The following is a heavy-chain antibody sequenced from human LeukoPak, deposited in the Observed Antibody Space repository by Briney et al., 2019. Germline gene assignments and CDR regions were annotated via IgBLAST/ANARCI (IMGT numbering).Heavy chain of an antibody. CDR1: GFTFTSYD. J-gene: IGHJ5*01. CDR2: MNPNNGNT. V-gene: IGHV1-8*01. D-gene: IGHD4/OR15-4a*01. CDR3: VRGGEGGAKSVKYLFEP. Sequence: GASVKVSCKASGFTFTSYDINWVRQASGQGLEWMGWMNPNNGNTGYAQKLQGRVTMTRDTSISTAYMELRGLRSEDTAVYYCVRGGEGGAKSVKYLFEPLGQGTLVTVSS.